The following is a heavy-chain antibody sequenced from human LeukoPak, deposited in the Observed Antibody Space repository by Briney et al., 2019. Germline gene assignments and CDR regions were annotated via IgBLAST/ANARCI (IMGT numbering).Heavy chain of an antibody. CDR2: FYDSGDF. Sequence: SQTLSLTCTVSGGSISGHHWTWIRQPPGTGLEWIGYFYDSGDFNYNPSLKSRVTIWMDMSNNQFSLTMSSVTAAGTAMYYCARLLRPGGRKGDAFDIWGQGTLVTVSS. CDR1: GGSISGHH. CDR3: ARLLRPGGRKGDAFDI. D-gene: IGHD1-26*01. J-gene: IGHJ3*02. V-gene: IGHV4-59*08.